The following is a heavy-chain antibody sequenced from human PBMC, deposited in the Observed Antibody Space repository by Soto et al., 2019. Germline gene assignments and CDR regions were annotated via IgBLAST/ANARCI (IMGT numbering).Heavy chain of an antibody. CDR2: IIPIFGTA. CDR1: GGTFSSYA. Sequence: ASVKVSLKASGGTFSSYALSWVRQAPGQVLELMGVIIPIFGTANYAQTFQGRVTITADEFTSTAYIELSSLRSEDTAVYYWARHGGYVSSTSCYTDYYYGMVVGGQGTTDTVSS. CDR3: ARHGGYVSSTSCYTDYYYGMVV. J-gene: IGHJ6*02. D-gene: IGHD2-2*02. V-gene: IGHV1-69*13.